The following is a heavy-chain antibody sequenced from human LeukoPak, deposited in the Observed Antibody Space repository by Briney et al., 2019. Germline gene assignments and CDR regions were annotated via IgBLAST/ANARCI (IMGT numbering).Heavy chain of an antibody. CDR3: ARIRMVMATMLPDAFDI. D-gene: IGHD5-24*01. Sequence: SSETLSLTCAVSGGSISCGGYSWSWIRQPPGKGLEWIGYIYHSGSTYYNPSLKSRVTISVDRSKNQFSLKLSSVTAADTAGYYCARIRMVMATMLPDAFDILGQGTMVTVSS. CDR1: GGSISCGGYS. J-gene: IGHJ3*02. CDR2: IYHSGST. V-gene: IGHV4-30-2*01.